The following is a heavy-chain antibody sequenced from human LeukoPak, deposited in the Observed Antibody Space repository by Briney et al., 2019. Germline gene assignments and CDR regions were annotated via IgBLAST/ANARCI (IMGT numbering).Heavy chain of an antibody. CDR3: ARQLYSSGWYGPYYYYYGMDV. CDR1: GGSISSSSCY. CDR2: IYYSGST. V-gene: IGHV4-39*01. J-gene: IGHJ6*02. Sequence: PSETLSLTCTVSGGSISSSSCYWGWIRQPPGKGLEWIGSIYYSGSTYYNPSLKGRVTISVDTSKNQFSLKLSSVTAADTAVYYCARQLYSSGWYGPYYYYYGMDVWGQGTTVTVSS. D-gene: IGHD6-19*01.